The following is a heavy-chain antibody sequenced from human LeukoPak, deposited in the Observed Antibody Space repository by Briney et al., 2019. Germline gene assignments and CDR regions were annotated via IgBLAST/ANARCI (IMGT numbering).Heavy chain of an antibody. CDR2: IKSKTDGGTT. J-gene: IGHJ1*01. CDR1: GITFSNAW. D-gene: IGHD3-22*01. CDR3: TTLSSGYFQH. Sequence: GGSLRLSCAASGITFSNAWMNWVRQAPGKGLEWVGRIKSKTDGGTTEYAAPVKGRFTISRDDSKNTLFLQMSSLKTEDTAVYYCTTLSSGYFQHWGQGTLVTVSS. V-gene: IGHV3-15*01.